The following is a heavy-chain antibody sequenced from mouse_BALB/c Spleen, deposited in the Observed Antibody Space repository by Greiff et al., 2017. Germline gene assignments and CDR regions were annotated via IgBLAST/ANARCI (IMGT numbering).Heavy chain of an antibody. CDR3: AREGGTVVFDY. CDR1: GFTFSSYG. Sequence: EVKLVESGGGLVQPGGSLKLSCAASGFTFSSYGMSWVRQTPDKRLELVATINSNGGSTYYPDSVKGRFTISRDNAKNTLYLQMSSLKSEDTAMYYCAREGGTVVFDYWGQGTTLTVSS. CDR2: INSNGGST. D-gene: IGHD2-14*01. V-gene: IGHV5-6-3*01. J-gene: IGHJ2*01.